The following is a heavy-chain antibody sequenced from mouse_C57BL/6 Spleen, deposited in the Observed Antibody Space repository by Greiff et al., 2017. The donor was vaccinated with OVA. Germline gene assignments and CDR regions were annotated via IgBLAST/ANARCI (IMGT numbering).Heavy chain of an antibody. CDR3: ARGDFNWDTFAD. Sequence: VQLQQSGPVLVKPGASVKMSCKASGYTFTDYYMNWVKQSHGKSLEWIGVINPYNGGTSYNQKFKGKATLTVDKSSSTAYMELNSLTSEDSAVYYCARGDFNWDTFADGGQGTLVTVSA. CDR2: INPYNGGT. D-gene: IGHD4-1*01. J-gene: IGHJ3*01. CDR1: GYTFTDYY. V-gene: IGHV1-19*01.